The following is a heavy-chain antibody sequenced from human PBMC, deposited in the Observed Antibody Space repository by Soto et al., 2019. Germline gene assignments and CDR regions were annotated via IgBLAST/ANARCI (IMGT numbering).Heavy chain of an antibody. CDR2: ISSSSSYI. D-gene: IGHD2-21*02. Sequence: PGGSLRLSCAASGFTFSSYSMNWVRQAQGKGLEWVSSISSSSSYIYYADSVKGRFTISRDNAKNSLYLQMNSLRAEDTAVYYCARAPWGGDSYGMDVWGQGTTVTVSS. CDR1: GFTFSSYS. V-gene: IGHV3-21*01. J-gene: IGHJ6*02. CDR3: ARAPWGGDSYGMDV.